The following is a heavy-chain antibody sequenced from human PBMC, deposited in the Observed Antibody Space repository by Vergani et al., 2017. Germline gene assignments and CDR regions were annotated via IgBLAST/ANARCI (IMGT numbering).Heavy chain of an antibody. CDR3: ARDLYYSSSSFDY. J-gene: IGHJ4*02. CDR2: ISYDGSNK. D-gene: IGHD6-13*01. CDR1: GFTFSSYA. V-gene: IGHV3-30-3*01. Sequence: VQLVESGGGLVQPGGSLRLSCAASGFTFSSYAMHWVRQAPGKGLEWVAVISYDGSNKYYADSVKGRFTISRDNSKNTLYLQMNSLRAEDTAVYYCARDLYYSSSSFDYWGQGTLVTVSS.